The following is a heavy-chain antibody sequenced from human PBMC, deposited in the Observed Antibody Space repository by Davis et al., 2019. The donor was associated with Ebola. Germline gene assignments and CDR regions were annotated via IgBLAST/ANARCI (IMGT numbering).Heavy chain of an antibody. CDR3: ARGWGHFDI. J-gene: IGHJ3*02. D-gene: IGHD6-19*01. CDR1: GFTFSSYA. Sequence: GESLKISCAASGFTFSSYAMSWVRQAPGKGLEWVSAISGSGGSTYYADSVKGRFAISRDNSKNTLYLQMNSLRAEDTAVYHCARGWGHFDIWGQGTMVTVSS. CDR2: ISGSGGST. V-gene: IGHV3-23*01.